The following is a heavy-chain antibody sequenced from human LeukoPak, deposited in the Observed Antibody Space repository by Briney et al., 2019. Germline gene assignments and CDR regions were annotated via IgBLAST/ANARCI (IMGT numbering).Heavy chain of an antibody. V-gene: IGHV4-30-4*01. D-gene: IGHD3-10*01. J-gene: IGHJ5*02. CDR2: IYYSGST. CDR3: ARGRVLLWFGELLGDWFDP. CDR1: GGSISSGSYY. Sequence: PSETLSLTCTVSGGSISSGSYYWSWIRQPPGKGLEWIGYIYYSGSTYYNPSLKSRVTISVDTSKNQFSLKLSSVTAADTAVYYCARGRVLLWFGELLGDWFDPWGQGTLVTVSS.